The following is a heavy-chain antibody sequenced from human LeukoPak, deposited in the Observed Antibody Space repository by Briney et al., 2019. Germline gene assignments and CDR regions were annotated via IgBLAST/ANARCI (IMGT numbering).Heavy chain of an antibody. Sequence: NPSETLSLTCAVYGGSFSGYYWSWIRQPPGKGLEWIGEINYSGSTNYNPSLKSRVTISVDTSKNQFSLKLSSVTAADTDVYYCARNGRRRITIFGVAESYYMDVWGKGTTVTVSS. CDR1: GGSFSGYY. CDR2: INYSGST. J-gene: IGHJ6*03. CDR3: ARNGRRRITIFGVAESYYMDV. D-gene: IGHD3-3*01. V-gene: IGHV4-34*01.